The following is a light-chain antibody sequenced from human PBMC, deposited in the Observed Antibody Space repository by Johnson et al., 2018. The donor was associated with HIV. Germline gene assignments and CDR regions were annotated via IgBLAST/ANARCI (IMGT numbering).Light chain of an antibody. CDR1: SSNIGNNY. Sequence: QSVLTQPPSVSAAPGQKVTISCSGSSSNIGNNYVSWYQQLPHTAPKLLISDNDKRPSGIPDRFSGSKSGASATLDITGLQPGEQAGSHCGTWDNSLNVYVFGTGTKVTVL. CDR3: GTWDNSLNVYV. V-gene: IGLV1-51*01. CDR2: DND. J-gene: IGLJ1*01.